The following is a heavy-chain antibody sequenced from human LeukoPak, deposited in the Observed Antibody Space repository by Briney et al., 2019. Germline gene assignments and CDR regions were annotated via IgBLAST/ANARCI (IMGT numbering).Heavy chain of an antibody. CDR2: IYYSGST. D-gene: IGHD3-9*01. V-gene: IGHV4-59*01. CDR3: ARAPPLRYSPDAVDI. J-gene: IGHJ3*02. CDR1: GGSISSYY. Sequence: SETLSLTCTVSGGSISSYYWSWIRQPPGKGLEWIGYIYYSGSTNYNPSLKSRVTISVDTSKNQFSLKLSSVTAADTAVYYCARAPPLRYSPDAVDIWGQGTMVTVSS.